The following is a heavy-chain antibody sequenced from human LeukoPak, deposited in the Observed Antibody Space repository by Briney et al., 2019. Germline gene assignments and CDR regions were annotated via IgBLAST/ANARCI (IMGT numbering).Heavy chain of an antibody. CDR3: ATYYYDSSGANTMSH. J-gene: IGHJ4*02. D-gene: IGHD3-22*01. CDR2: INHSGST. V-gene: IGHV4-34*01. CDR1: GGSFSGYY. Sequence: SETLSLTCAVYGGSFSGYYWSWIRQPPGKGLEWIGEINHSGSTNYNPSLKSRVTISVDTSKNQFSLKLSSVTAADTAVYYCATYYYDSSGANTMSHWGQGTLVTVSS.